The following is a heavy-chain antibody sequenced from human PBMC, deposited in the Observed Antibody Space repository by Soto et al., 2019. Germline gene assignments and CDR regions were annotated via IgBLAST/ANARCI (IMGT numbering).Heavy chain of an antibody. V-gene: IGHV4-31*03. CDR2: IYYSGST. CDR1: GGSISGGVYY. CDR3: ARDHSYDSSGVYYYYGMDV. J-gene: IGHJ6*02. D-gene: IGHD3-22*01. Sequence: SETLSLTCTVSGGSISGGVYYWSLIRQHPGKGLEWIGYIYYSGSTYYNPSLKSRVTISVDTSKNQFSLKLSSVTAADTAVYYCARDHSYDSSGVYYYYGMDVCGQGTALTVSS.